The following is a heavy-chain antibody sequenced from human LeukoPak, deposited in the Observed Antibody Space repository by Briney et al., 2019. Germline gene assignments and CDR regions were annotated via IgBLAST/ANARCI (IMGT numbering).Heavy chain of an antibody. CDR1: GYTFISYH. D-gene: IGHD3-10*01. CDR3: ARDRSYDASGSPEYYFDF. Sequence: ASVKVSCKASGYTFISYHMHWVRQAPGQGLEWMRIINPSGGGTSKAQKFQGRVAMKSDMSTSTVYMELSSLRSEDTAVYYCARDRSYDASGSPEYYFDFWGQGTLVTVSS. CDR2: INPSGGGT. J-gene: IGHJ4*02. V-gene: IGHV1-46*01.